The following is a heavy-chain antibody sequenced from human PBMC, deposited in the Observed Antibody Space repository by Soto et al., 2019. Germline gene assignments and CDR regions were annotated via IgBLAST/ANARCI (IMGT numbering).Heavy chain of an antibody. CDR2: ISGSGGNT. CDR1: GFTFSSYA. D-gene: IGHD3-10*01. CDR3: AKERGLWFGELSPDY. Sequence: GGSLRLSCAASGFTFSSYAMSWVRQAPGKGLEWVSGISGSGGNTYYADSVKGRFTISRDNSKNTLYLQMNSLRAEDTAVYYCAKERGLWFGELSPDYWGQGTLVTVSS. V-gene: IGHV3-23*01. J-gene: IGHJ4*02.